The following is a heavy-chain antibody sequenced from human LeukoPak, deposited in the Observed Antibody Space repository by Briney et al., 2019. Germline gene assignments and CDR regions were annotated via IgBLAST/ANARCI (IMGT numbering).Heavy chain of an antibody. CDR3: AVGSDCSS. Sequence: GGSLRLSCTASGLTFPNYVKTWVRQAPGQGLEWVSSIKANGATTYYANSVRGRFTISRDNSKNTLYLHLSSLRAEDTAIYFCAVGSDCSSWGQGTLVAVSS. V-gene: IGHV3-23*01. CDR2: IKANGATT. D-gene: IGHD2-21*02. J-gene: IGHJ5*02. CDR1: GLTFPNYV.